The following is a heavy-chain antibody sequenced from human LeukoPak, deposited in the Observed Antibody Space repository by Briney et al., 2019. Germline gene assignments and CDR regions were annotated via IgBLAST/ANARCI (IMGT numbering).Heavy chain of an antibody. J-gene: IGHJ4*02. CDR3: ATSLAGGEY. V-gene: IGHV3-23*01. Sequence: SGGSLRLSCAASGFTFSSYAMSWVRQAPGKGLEWVSAISGSGGSTYYADSVKGRFTISRDNAKNSVYLQMNSLRAEDTAVYYCATSLAGGEYWGQGTLVTVSS. D-gene: IGHD3-16*01. CDR2: ISGSGGST. CDR1: GFTFSSYA.